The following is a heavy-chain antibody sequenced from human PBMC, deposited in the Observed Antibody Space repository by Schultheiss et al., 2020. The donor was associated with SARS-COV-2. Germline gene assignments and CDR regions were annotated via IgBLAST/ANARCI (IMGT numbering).Heavy chain of an antibody. Sequence: SETLSLTCTVSGGSISSSSYYWGWIRQPPGKGLEWIGYIYYSGSTNYNPSLKSRVTMSVDTSKNQFSLKLSSVTAADTAVYYCARGGHYDFWSGLNWFDPWGQGTLVTVSS. J-gene: IGHJ5*02. D-gene: IGHD3-3*01. CDR3: ARGGHYDFWSGLNWFDP. V-gene: IGHV4-61*05. CDR2: IYYSGST. CDR1: GGSISSSSYY.